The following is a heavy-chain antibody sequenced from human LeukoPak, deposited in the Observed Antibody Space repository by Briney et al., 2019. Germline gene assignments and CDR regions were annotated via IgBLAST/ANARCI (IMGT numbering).Heavy chain of an antibody. CDR1: GFTVSSNE. V-gene: IGHV3-38-3*01. J-gene: IGHJ3*02. D-gene: IGHD3-16*02. CDR3: ASKRPTSMITFGGVIADAFDI. Sequence: GGSLRLSCAASGFTVSSNEMSWVRQAPGKGLEWVSSISGGSTYYADSRKGRFTISRDNSKNTLYLQMNSLRAEDTAVYYCASKRPTSMITFGGVIADAFDIWGQGTMVTVSS. CDR2: ISGGST.